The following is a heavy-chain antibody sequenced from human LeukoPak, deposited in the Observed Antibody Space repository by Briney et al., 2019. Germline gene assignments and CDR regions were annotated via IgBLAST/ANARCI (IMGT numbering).Heavy chain of an antibody. Sequence: AGGSLRLSCAASGFTFSSYAMSWVRQAPGKGLEWVSAISGSGGNTYYADSVKGRFTISKDNSKNTVCLQMSSLRVDDTAVYYCAKAASSSWPSYYYGMDVWGQGTTVTVSS. V-gene: IGHV3-23*01. J-gene: IGHJ6*02. CDR3: AKAASSSWPSYYYGMDV. CDR1: GFTFSSYA. CDR2: ISGSGGNT. D-gene: IGHD6-13*01.